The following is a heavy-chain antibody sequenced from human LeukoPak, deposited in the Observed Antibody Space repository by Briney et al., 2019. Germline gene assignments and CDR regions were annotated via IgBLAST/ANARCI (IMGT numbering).Heavy chain of an antibody. V-gene: IGHV1-69*05. Sequence: SVKVSCTAPGGTFIIYAISWVRQAPGQGLEWMGGIIPAFGTANYAQKFQGRVTITTDESTSTAYMELSSLRSEDTAVYYCARDVTFYYDSSGYYGFDPWGQGTLVTVSS. CDR1: GGTFIIYA. J-gene: IGHJ5*02. D-gene: IGHD3-22*01. CDR3: ARDVTFYYDSSGYYGFDP. CDR2: IIPAFGTA.